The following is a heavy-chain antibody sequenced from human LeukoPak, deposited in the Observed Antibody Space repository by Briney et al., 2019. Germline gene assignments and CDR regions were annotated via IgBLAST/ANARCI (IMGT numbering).Heavy chain of an antibody. Sequence: ASVKVSCKAPGYTFTSYGISWVRQAPGQGLEWMGWISAYNGNTNYAQKLQGRVTMTTDTSTSTAYMELRSLRSDDTAVYYCARAPENYYDSSGYRHWGQGTLVTVSS. CDR1: GYTFTSYG. CDR2: ISAYNGNT. J-gene: IGHJ4*02. CDR3: ARAPENYYDSSGYRH. V-gene: IGHV1-18*01. D-gene: IGHD3-22*01.